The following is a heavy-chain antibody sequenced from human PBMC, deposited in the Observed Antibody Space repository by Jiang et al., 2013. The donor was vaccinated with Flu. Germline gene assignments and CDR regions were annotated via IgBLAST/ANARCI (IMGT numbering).Heavy chain of an antibody. D-gene: IGHD6-6*01. CDR3: ARGLRESSSGDH. V-gene: IGHV4-34*01. CDR1: GGSFSGYY. Sequence: LLKPSETLSLTCAVYGGSFSGYYWSWIRQPPGKGLEWIGEINHSGSTNYNPSLKSRVTISVDTSKNQFSLKLSSVTAADTAVYYCARGLRESSSGDHWGQGTLVTVSS. CDR2: INHSGST. J-gene: IGHJ4*02.